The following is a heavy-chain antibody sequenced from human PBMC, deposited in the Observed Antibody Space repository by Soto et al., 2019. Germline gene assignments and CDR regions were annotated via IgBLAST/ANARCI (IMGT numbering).Heavy chain of an antibody. J-gene: IGHJ4*02. Sequence: EVQLVESGGGLVQPGGSLRLSCAASGFTFSNYWMFWVRQAPGKGLVWVSRINSDGSRRDYTDSVKGRFTISRDNARNTLYLQMSSLRAEDTAVYYCARGPGDYSFDHWGQGTLVTVSS. CDR1: GFTFSNYW. CDR3: ARGPGDYSFDH. CDR2: INSDGSRR. V-gene: IGHV3-74*01. D-gene: IGHD4-17*01.